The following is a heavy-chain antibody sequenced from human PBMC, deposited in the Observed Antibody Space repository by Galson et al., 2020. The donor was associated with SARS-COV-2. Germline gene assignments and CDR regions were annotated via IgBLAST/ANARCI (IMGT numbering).Heavy chain of an antibody. J-gene: IGHJ4*02. D-gene: IGHD3-10*01. Sequence: GGSLRLSCAASGFTFSSYGIHWVRQAPGKGLEWVAVIWDDGSHKYYADSVKGRFTISRDDSKNTMYLQMNSLRAEDTAVYYCARDLYGSGKYVDYWGQGTLVTVSS. CDR1: GFTFSSYG. V-gene: IGHV3-33*08. CDR2: IWDDGSHK. CDR3: ARDLYGSGKYVDY.